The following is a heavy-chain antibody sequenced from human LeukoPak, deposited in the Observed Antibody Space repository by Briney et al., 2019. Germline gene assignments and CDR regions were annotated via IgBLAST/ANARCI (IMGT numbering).Heavy chain of an antibody. CDR3: AREIRIAAVDDY. CDR2: VNPNSGGT. D-gene: IGHD6-13*01. CDR1: GYTFTGYY. J-gene: IGHJ4*02. V-gene: IGHV1-2*02. Sequence: ASVKVSCKASGYTFTGYYMHWVRQAPGQGLEWMGWVNPNSGGTNYAQKFQGRVTMTRDTSISTAYMELSRLRSDDTAVYYCAREIRIAAVDDYWGQGTLVTVSS.